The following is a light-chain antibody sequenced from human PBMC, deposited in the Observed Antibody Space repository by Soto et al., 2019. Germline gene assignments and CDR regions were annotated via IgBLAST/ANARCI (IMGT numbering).Light chain of an antibody. CDR3: SSYRGSNTVV. Sequence: QSALTQPASVSGSPGQSITISCTGTSSDVGGYNYVSWYQHHPGRAPKLMIYNAFDRPSGGSHRFSGSKSGTTASPTISGLQAEDEADYYCSSYRGSNTVVFGGGTKLTVL. CDR2: NAF. CDR1: SSDVGGYNY. J-gene: IGLJ2*01. V-gene: IGLV2-14*03.